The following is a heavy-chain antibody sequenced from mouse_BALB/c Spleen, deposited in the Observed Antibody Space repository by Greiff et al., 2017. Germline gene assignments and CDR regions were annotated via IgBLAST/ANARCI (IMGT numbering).Heavy chain of an antibody. V-gene: IGHV1S34*01. CDR1: GYSFTGYY. J-gene: IGHJ3*01. D-gene: IGHD1-2*01. CDR2: ISCYNGAT. Sequence: LVKTGASVKISCKASGYSFTGYYMHWVKQSHGKSLEWIGYISCYNGATSYNQKFKGKATFTVDTSSSTAYMQFNSLTSEDSAVYYCARQGDYGPSWFAYWGQGTLVTVSA. CDR3: ARQGDYGPSWFAY.